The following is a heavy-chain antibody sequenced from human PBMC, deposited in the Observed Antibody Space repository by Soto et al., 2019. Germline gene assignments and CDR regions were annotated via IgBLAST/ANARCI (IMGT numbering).Heavy chain of an antibody. V-gene: IGHV2-5*02. CDR1: GFSLTTDGVG. Sequence: QITLKESGPTLVKPTQTLTLTCSFSGFSLTTDGVGVGWVRQPPGEALEWLALIYWDDDERYSPSLKPRLTITKDPSKHKVVLIMTNMATVDTATYYCAHSRNLITEDAQVGDFDYWGQGTLVTVSS. J-gene: IGHJ4*02. CDR2: IYWDDDE. D-gene: IGHD3-10*01. CDR3: AHSRNLITEDAQVGDFDY.